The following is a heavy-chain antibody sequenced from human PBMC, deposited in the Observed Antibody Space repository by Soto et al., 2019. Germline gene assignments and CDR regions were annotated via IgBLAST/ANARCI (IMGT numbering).Heavy chain of an antibody. D-gene: IGHD6-6*01. J-gene: IGHJ5*02. CDR3: ASSSSSASCFDP. V-gene: IGHV4-31*03. CDR1: GGSISSGGYY. Sequence: SETLSLTCTVSGGSISSGGYYWSWIRQHPGKGLEWIGYIYYSGSTYYNPSLKSRVTISVDTSKNQFSLKLSSVTAADTAVYYCASSSSSASCFDPWCQGTLVTVSS. CDR2: IYYSGST.